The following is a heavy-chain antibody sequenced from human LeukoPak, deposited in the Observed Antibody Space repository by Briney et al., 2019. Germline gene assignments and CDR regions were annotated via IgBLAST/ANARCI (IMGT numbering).Heavy chain of an antibody. CDR2: ISSSSSYI. CDR3: ARGQTIFGSSWLDY. J-gene: IGHJ4*02. Sequence: GGSLRLSCAASGFTFSSYSMNWVRQAPGKGLEWVSSISSSSSYIYYADSVKGRFTISRDNAKNSLYLQMNSLRAEDTAVYYCARGQTIFGSSWLDYWGQGTLVTVSS. CDR1: GFTFSSYS. V-gene: IGHV3-21*01. D-gene: IGHD6-13*01.